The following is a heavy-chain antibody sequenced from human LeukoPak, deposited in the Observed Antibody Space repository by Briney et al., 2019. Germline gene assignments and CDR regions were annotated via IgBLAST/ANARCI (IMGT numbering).Heavy chain of an antibody. Sequence: SETLSLTCTVSGGSISSSSYYWGWIRQPPGKGLEWIGSIYYSGSTYYNPSLKSRVTISVDTSKNQFSLKLSSVTAADTAVYYCARVTRGSGSSWRNYYYYYMDVWGKGTTVTISS. V-gene: IGHV4-39*01. CDR1: GGSISSSSYY. J-gene: IGHJ6*03. CDR2: IYYSGST. D-gene: IGHD3-10*01. CDR3: ARVTRGSGSSWRNYYYYYMDV.